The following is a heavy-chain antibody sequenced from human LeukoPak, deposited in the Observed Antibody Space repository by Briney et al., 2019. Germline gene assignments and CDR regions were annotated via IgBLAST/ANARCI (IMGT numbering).Heavy chain of an antibody. V-gene: IGHV1-18*01. Sequence: GASVKVSCKASGYTLTSYGISWVRQAPGQGLEGMGCISAYNCNTNYAQKLQGRVTMTTDTSTITAYMELRSLGSDDAAVYCCAREVNTDMVEIDYWGQGTLVTVSS. CDR1: GYTLTSYG. D-gene: IGHD5-18*01. CDR2: ISAYNCNT. J-gene: IGHJ4*02. CDR3: AREVNTDMVEIDY.